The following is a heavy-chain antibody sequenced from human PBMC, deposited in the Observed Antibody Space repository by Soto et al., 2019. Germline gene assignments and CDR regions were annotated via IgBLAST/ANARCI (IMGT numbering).Heavy chain of an antibody. Sequence: GGSLRLSCAASGFTFSSYAMSWVRQAPGKGLEWVSAISGSGGSTYYADSVKGRFTISRDNSKNTLYLQMNSLRAEDTAVYYCAKGGLYSGYDSSPNFDYWGQGTLVTVSS. V-gene: IGHV3-23*01. CDR3: AKGGLYSGYDSSPNFDY. J-gene: IGHJ4*02. CDR1: GFTFSSYA. D-gene: IGHD5-12*01. CDR2: ISGSGGST.